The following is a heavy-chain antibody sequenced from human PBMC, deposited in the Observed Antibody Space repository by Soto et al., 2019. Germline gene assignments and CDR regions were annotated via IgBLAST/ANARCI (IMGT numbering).Heavy chain of an antibody. J-gene: IGHJ5*02. CDR2: IYYSENT. Sequence: PSGCLSLTCALYGGSVSGYCWSWIRQPQGKGLEWIGNIYYSENTNYNPSLQSRVTISVDTSKNQFYLKLSSVTAADTAVYYCARHSFFYDDRGQSSSRFDPWGQGTLVTVSS. CDR3: ARHSFFYDDRGQSSSRFDP. V-gene: IGHV4-34*01. CDR1: GGSVSGYC. D-gene: IGHD3-22*01.